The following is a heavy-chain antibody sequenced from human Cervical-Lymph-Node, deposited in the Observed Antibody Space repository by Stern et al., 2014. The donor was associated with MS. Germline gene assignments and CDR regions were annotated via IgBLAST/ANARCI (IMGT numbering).Heavy chain of an antibody. J-gene: IGHJ6*02. CDR2: ISAYNGNT. D-gene: IGHD3-22*01. V-gene: IGHV1-18*01. CDR3: AREGTQAYYYDSSGYYSNYYYGMDV. Sequence: QVQLLQPGAEVKKPGASVKVSCKASGYTFTSYGISWVRQAPGQGLEWMGWISAYNGNTNYEQKLQGRVTMTTDTSTSTAYMELRSLRSDDTAVYYCAREGTQAYYYDSSGYYSNYYYGMDVWGQGTTVTVSS. CDR1: GYTFTSYG.